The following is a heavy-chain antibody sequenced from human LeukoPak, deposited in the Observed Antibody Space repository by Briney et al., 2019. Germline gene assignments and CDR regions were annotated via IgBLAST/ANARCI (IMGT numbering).Heavy chain of an antibody. V-gene: IGHV4-59*08. D-gene: IGHD2-2*01. CDR3: ARVGVVPAANYFDY. J-gene: IGHJ4*02. Sequence: KPSETLSLTCTVSGGSISSYYWSWIRQPPGKGLEWIGYIYYSGSTNYNPSLKSRVTISVDTSKNQFSLKLSSVTAADTAVYYCARVGVVPAANYFDYWGQGTLVTVSS. CDR1: GGSISSYY. CDR2: IYYSGST.